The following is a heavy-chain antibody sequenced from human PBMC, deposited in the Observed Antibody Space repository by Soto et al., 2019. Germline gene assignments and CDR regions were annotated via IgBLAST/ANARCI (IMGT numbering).Heavy chain of an antibody. Sequence: QAQLVQSGVEVKKAGASVKVSCKASGYTFSSYGISWARQAPGQGLDRMGWISDYNGSTQYAKRYQGRVFMTPDTGTRTAYMELQGLGSDDTAVYFCAREGYYSGSGTYSPPRFYGMDVWGQGTTVTVSS. CDR2: ISDYNGST. CDR3: AREGYYSGSGTYSPPRFYGMDV. V-gene: IGHV1-18*01. D-gene: IGHD3-10*01. J-gene: IGHJ6*02. CDR1: GYTFSSYG.